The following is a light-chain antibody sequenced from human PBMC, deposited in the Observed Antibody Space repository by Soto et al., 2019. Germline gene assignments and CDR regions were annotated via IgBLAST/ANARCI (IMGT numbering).Light chain of an antibody. CDR2: GQN. CDR3: AVCDDSLAGRV. J-gene: IGLJ7*01. CDR1: SSNIGTNA. Sequence: QSVLTQPPSASGTPGQRVTISCSGSSSNIGTNAVTWYQHLPGTAPKLLIYGQNQRPAGVPDRFSGSKSGTSASLAISGLPSEDEADYYCAVCDDSLAGRVFGGGTQLTVL. V-gene: IGLV1-44*01.